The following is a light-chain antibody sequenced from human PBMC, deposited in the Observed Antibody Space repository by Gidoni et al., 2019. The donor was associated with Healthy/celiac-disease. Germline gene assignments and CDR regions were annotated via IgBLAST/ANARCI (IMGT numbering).Light chain of an antibody. J-gene: IGLJ2*01. V-gene: IGLV2-14*03. Sequence: ALTQPATSSGSPVQTITISCTGPSSDGGGYNYVSWYQHHPGKAPNLRSYHVSDRPSGVSTRFSGSKSGDTPAPTSSGLQAEDEADYYYSSLTSSSTRVVFGGGTKLTVL. CDR2: HVS. CDR3: SSLTSSSTRVV. CDR1: SSDGGGYNY.